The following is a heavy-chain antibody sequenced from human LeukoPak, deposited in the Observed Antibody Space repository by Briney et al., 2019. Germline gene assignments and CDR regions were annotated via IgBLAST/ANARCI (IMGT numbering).Heavy chain of an antibody. Sequence: GGSLRLSCAASGFTFRSYAMSWVRQAPGKGLEWVSAISGSGGSTYYADSVKGRFTISRDNSKNTLYLQMNSLRAEDTAVYNCAREWNGYDYVGEDYWGQGTLVTVSS. CDR2: ISGSGGST. CDR1: GFTFRSYA. CDR3: AREWNGYDYVGEDY. D-gene: IGHD5-12*01. V-gene: IGHV3-23*01. J-gene: IGHJ4*02.